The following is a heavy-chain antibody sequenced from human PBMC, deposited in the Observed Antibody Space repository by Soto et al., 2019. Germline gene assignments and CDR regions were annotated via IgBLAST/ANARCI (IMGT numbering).Heavy chain of an antibody. Sequence: QVQLQQWGAGLVKSSETLSLTCAVYGGSLTDNHWSWIRQPPGKGLEWIGEVFHTGFTNYNPALKSRVTISVDTSKNQFSLKLSSVTAADTAVYFCAKGGRLRSPLGFWGQGTLVSVAS. D-gene: IGHD3-16*01. J-gene: IGHJ4*02. CDR1: GGSLTDNH. CDR3: AKGGRLRSPLGF. V-gene: IGHV4-34*01. CDR2: VFHTGFT.